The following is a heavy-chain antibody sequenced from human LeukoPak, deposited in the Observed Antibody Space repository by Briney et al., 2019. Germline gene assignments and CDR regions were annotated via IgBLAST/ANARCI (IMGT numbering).Heavy chain of an antibody. CDR3: AKDLYRSYDSGSYFEY. CDR2: ITSSSSHI. D-gene: IGHD3-10*01. V-gene: IGHV3-21*04. CDR1: RFTFSSYS. Sequence: GGSLILSCAASRFTFSSYSMSWVRQAPGKGLQWVSSITSSSSHIYYADPVKGRFTISRDNAKNSLYLQMNSLRAEDTAVYYCAKDLYRSYDSGSYFEYWGQGILVTVSS. J-gene: IGHJ4*02.